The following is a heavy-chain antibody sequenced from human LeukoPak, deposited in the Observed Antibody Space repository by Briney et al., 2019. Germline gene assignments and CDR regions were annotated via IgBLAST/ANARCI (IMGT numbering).Heavy chain of an antibody. Sequence: SVKVSCKASGGTFSSYAISWVRQAPGQGLEWMGRIIPILGIANYAQKFQGRVTITADKSTSTAYMELSSLRSEDTAVYYCARPPSAYDYGGNDAFDNWGQGTMVTVSS. V-gene: IGHV1-69*04. CDR2: IIPILGIA. CDR1: GGTFSSYA. D-gene: IGHD4-23*01. CDR3: ARPPSAYDYGGNDAFDN. J-gene: IGHJ3*02.